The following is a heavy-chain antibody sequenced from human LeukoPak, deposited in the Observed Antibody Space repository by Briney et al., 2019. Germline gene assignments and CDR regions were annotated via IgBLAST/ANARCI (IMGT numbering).Heavy chain of an antibody. CDR3: ARVGTGDVDY. Sequence: GGSLRLSCAASGFTVSNNYMSRVRQAPGKGLELVSVIYSGGSTRYADSVKGRFTISRDNSKNTVYLQMNNLRAEDTAMYYCARVGTGDVDYWGQGTLVTVSS. CDR1: GFTVSNNY. D-gene: IGHD7-27*01. V-gene: IGHV3-53*01. CDR2: IYSGGST. J-gene: IGHJ4*02.